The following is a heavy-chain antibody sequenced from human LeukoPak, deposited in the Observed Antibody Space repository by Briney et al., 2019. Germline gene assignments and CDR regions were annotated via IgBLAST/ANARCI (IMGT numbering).Heavy chain of an antibody. V-gene: IGHV4-59*01. CDR3: ARTITSTGTSAY. D-gene: IGHD5-24*01. J-gene: IGHJ4*02. CDR1: GGSISSCY. CDR2: IHYSGST. Sequence: PSETLTLTCTVSGGSISSCYWSWIRQPPGKGLEWIGDIHYSGSTNYNPSLKSRVTISGDASKNQLSLKLNSVTAADTAVYYCARTITSTGTSAYWGQGTLVTVSS.